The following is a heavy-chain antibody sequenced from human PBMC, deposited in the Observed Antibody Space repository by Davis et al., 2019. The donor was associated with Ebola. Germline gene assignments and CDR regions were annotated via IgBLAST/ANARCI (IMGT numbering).Heavy chain of an antibody. CDR1: GFVFSNSP. J-gene: IGHJ4*02. V-gene: IGHV3-23*01. D-gene: IGHD3-10*01. Sequence: GESLKISCAVSGFVFSNSPMSWVRQTPGKGLEWVSAISGSGGTTYYADSVKGRFTISRDNAKNTVHLQMSSLTADDTAIYYCATAALWFGDSPDYWGQGTLVTVSS. CDR3: ATAALWFGDSPDY. CDR2: ISGSGGTT.